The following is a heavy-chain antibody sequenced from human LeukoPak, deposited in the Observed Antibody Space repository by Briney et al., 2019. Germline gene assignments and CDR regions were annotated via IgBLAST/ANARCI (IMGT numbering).Heavy chain of an antibody. Sequence: PGGSLRLSCAASGFTFSDYYMSWIRQAPGKGLEWVSYISSSGSTMYYADSVKGRFTISRDNAKNSLYLQMNSLRAEDTAVYYCARAIGRDSSSWYVFSRYAAYYYYYMDVWGKGTTVTVSS. D-gene: IGHD6-13*01. CDR1: GFTFSDYY. CDR3: ARAIGRDSSSWYVFSRYAAYYYYYMDV. J-gene: IGHJ6*03. V-gene: IGHV3-11*04. CDR2: ISSSGSTM.